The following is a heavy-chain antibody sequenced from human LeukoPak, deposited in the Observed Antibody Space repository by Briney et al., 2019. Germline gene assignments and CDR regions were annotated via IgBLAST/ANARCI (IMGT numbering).Heavy chain of an antibody. J-gene: IGHJ6*03. D-gene: IGHD6-19*01. CDR1: GFTFSSYE. CDR3: AKYERYSSGWYSPYYYYYMDV. Sequence: PGGSLRLSCAASGFTFSSYEMNWVRQAPGKGLEWVSYISSSGSTIYYADSVKGRFTISRDNAKNSLYLQMNSLRAEDTAVYYCAKYERYSSGWYSPYYYYYMDVWGKGTTVTVSS. V-gene: IGHV3-48*03. CDR2: ISSSGSTI.